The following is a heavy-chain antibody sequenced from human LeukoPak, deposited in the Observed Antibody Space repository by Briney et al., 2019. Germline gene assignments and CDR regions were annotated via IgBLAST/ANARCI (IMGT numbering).Heavy chain of an antibody. V-gene: IGHV3-13*01. CDR1: GFTFSSYD. Sequence: GGSLRLSCAASGFTFSSYDMHWVHQATGKGLEWVSGIGTAGDTYYSGSVKGRFTISRESAKNSLYLQMNSLRAGDTAVYYCARGGIGHYYASGTNDAFDIWGQGTMVTVSS. D-gene: IGHD3-10*01. CDR2: IGTAGDT. CDR3: ARGGIGHYYASGTNDAFDI. J-gene: IGHJ3*02.